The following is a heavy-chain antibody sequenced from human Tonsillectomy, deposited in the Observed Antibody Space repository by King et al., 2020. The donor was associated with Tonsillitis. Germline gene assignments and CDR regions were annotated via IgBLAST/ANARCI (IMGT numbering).Heavy chain of an antibody. CDR3: ARVEVWFGELFTPSDY. D-gene: IGHD3-10*01. J-gene: IGHJ4*02. V-gene: IGHV3-48*01. CDR1: GFTFRSYS. Sequence: VQLVESGGGLVQPGGSLRLSCAASGFTFRSYSMNWVRQAPWKGLEWVSYISSSSGTIYYGDSVKGRFIISRDNAKSSLYLQMNSLRAEDTAAYYCARVEVWFGELFTPSDYWGQGTLVTVSS. CDR2: ISSSSGTI.